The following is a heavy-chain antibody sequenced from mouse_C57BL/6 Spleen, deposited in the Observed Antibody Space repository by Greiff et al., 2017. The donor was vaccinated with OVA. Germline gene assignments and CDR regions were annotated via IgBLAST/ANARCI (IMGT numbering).Heavy chain of an antibody. D-gene: IGHD1-1*01. CDR2: INPSTGGT. CDR3: ARGHYGSSGFAY. J-gene: IGHJ3*01. Sequence: VQLQQSGPELVKPGASVKISCKASGYSFTGYYMNWVKQSPEKSLEWIGEINPSTGGTTYNQKFKAKATLTVDKSSSTAYMQLKSLTSEDSAVYYCARGHYGSSGFAYWGQGTLVTVSA. V-gene: IGHV1-42*01. CDR1: GYSFTGYY.